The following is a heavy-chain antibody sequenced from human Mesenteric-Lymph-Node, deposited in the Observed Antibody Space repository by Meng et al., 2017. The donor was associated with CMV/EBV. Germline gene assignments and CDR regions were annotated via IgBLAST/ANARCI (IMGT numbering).Heavy chain of an antibody. CDR2: ISAYNGNT. CDR1: TCTTYG. Sequence: TCTTYGISWVRQAPGQGLEWMGWISAYNGNTNSAQKFQGRVIMTTDTSTNTAYMELRSLRSDDTAVYYCARGWGQKVVLRLSQGWLDPWGQGTLVTVSS. CDR3: ARGWGQKVVLRLSQGWLDP. J-gene: IGHJ5*02. D-gene: IGHD2/OR15-2a*01. V-gene: IGHV1-18*01.